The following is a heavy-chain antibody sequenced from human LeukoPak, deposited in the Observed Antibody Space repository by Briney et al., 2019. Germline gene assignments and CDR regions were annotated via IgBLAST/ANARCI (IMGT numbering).Heavy chain of an antibody. V-gene: IGHV3-9*01. D-gene: IGHD2-2*01. J-gene: IGHJ6*02. Sequence: GGSLRLSCAASGFTFHNYGMHWVRLNPGKGLEWVSGISFNSRRIGYADSVKGRFTISRDNAKNSLYLQMNSLRAEDTAVYYCARDSFLQQLLRPSYYYYYGMDVWGQGTTVTVSS. CDR3: ARDSFLQQLLRPSYYYYYGMDV. CDR2: ISFNSRRI. CDR1: GFTFHNYG.